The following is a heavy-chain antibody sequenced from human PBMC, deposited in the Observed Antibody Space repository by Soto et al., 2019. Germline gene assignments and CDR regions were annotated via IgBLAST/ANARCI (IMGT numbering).Heavy chain of an antibody. D-gene: IGHD3-10*01. CDR2: IYYSGST. CDR3: ARDTGSGSYYNGKYYYYYYGMDV. CDR1: GGSISSGGYY. J-gene: IGHJ6*02. V-gene: IGHV4-31*03. Sequence: SETLSLTCTVSGGSISSGGYYWSWIRQHPGKGLEWIGYIYYSGSTYYNPSLKSRVTISVDTSKNQFSLKLSSVTAADTAVYYCARDTGSGSYYNGKYYYYYYGMDVWGQGTTVTVSS.